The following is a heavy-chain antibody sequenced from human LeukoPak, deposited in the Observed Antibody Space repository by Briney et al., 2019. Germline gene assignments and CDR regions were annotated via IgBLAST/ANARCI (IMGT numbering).Heavy chain of an antibody. V-gene: IGHV3-30-3*01. J-gene: IGHJ3*02. CDR1: GFTFSSYA. CDR2: ISNDGSNK. CDR3: ARDIAASGGEDAFDI. Sequence: AGRSLRLSCAASGFTFSSYAMHWVRQAPGKGLEWVSVISNDGSNKYYADSVKGRFTISGDNSKNTLYLQMNSLRAEDTAVYYCARDIAASGGEDAFDIWGQGTMVTVSS. D-gene: IGHD6-13*01.